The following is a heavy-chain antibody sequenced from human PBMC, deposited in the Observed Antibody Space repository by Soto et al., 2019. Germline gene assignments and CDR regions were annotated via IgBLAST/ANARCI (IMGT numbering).Heavy chain of an antibody. CDR1: GGSISSYY. D-gene: IGHD1-26*01. CDR3: ARLPLVNYYYYMDV. CDR2: IYYSGST. V-gene: IGHV4-59*08. J-gene: IGHJ6*03. Sequence: PSETLSLTCTVSGGSISSYYWSWIRQPPGKGLEWIGYIYYSGSTNYNPSLKSRVTISVDTSKNQFSLKLSSVTAADTAVYYCARLPLVNYYYYMDVWGKGTTVTVSS.